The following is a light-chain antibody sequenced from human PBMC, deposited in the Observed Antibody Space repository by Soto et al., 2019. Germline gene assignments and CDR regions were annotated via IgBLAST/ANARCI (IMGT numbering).Light chain of an antibody. CDR2: RDS. CDR3: QVWDSSVV. V-gene: IGLV3-9*01. CDR1: NIGSKN. Sequence: SYELTQPLSVSVALGQTARITCGGNNIGSKNVHWYQQKPGQAPVVVIYRDSNRPSGIPERFSGSNSGNTATLTISRVQAGDEADYYCQVWDSSVVFGGGTQLTVL. J-gene: IGLJ2*01.